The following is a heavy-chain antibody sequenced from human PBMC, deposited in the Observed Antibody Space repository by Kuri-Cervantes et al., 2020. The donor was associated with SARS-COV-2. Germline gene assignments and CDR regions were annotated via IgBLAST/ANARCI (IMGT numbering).Heavy chain of an antibody. D-gene: IGHD3-9*01. V-gene: IGHV3-7*04. Sequence: WGSLSLTCAAYGFTFSTYWVSWIRQAPGKGLEWVASINEDGNEKYYVDSVKGRLTISRDNAKNLLFLQMNSLRAEDTAVYYCASENDTGYYPYFDYWGQGTLVTVSS. J-gene: IGHJ4*02. CDR2: INEDGNEK. CDR1: GFTFSTYW. CDR3: ASENDTGYYPYFDY.